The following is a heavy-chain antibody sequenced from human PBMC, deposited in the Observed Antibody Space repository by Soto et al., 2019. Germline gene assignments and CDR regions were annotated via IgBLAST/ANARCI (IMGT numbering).Heavy chain of an antibody. CDR1: GFTFSDYY. CDR3: ARDPPNIVVVPAAPDY. J-gene: IGHJ4*02. CDR2: ISSSGRTI. D-gene: IGHD2-2*01. Sequence: PGGSLRLSCAASGFTFSDYYMSWIRQAPGKGLEWVSYISSSGRTIYYADSVKGRFTISRDNAKNSLYLQMNSLRAEDTAVYYCARDPPNIVVVPAAPDYWGQGTLVTVSS. V-gene: IGHV3-11*01.